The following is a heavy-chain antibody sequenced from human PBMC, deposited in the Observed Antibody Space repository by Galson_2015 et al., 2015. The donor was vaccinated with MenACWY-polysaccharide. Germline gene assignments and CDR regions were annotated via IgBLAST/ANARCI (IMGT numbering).Heavy chain of an antibody. CDR1: GFTFSGNW. J-gene: IGHJ4*02. Sequence: SLRLSCAASGFTFSGNWMHWVRQAPGKGLVWVSRINSDGRSTSYVDSVKGRFTTSRDNAKNTLYLQMNSLSAEDTAVYYCWVYCSSTSCYTGIPSGGQGTLVTVSS. D-gene: IGHD2-2*02. CDR2: INSDGRST. V-gene: IGHV3-74*01. CDR3: WVYCSSTSCYTGIPS.